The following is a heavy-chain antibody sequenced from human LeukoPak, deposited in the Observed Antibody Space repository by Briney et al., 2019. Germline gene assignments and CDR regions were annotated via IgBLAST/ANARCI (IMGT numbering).Heavy chain of an antibody. CDR1: GYSFTNHR. CDR2: IYPGDSDT. J-gene: IGHJ4*02. Sequence: GESLKISCKGSGYSFTNHRIGWVRQMPGKGLEWMGIIYPGDSDTRYSPSFQGQVTISADKSISTAYLQWSSLKASDTAMYYCARLPQWGGTYHFDYWGQGTLLTVSS. V-gene: IGHV5-51*01. CDR3: ARLPQWGGTYHFDY. D-gene: IGHD1-26*01.